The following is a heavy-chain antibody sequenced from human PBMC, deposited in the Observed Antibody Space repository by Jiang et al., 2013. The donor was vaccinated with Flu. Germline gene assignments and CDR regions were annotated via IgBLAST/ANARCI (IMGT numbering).Heavy chain of an antibody. Sequence: LEWIGEIRHTGITNYSPSLRSRVTMSMDNSKNQFSLKLISVTAADTAVFYCARHSTAFYYGSGSPRGYNWFDPWGQGTLVTVSS. V-gene: IGHV4-34*01. CDR3: ARHSTAFYYGSGSPRGYNWFDP. D-gene: IGHD3-10*01. J-gene: IGHJ5*02. CDR2: IRHTGIT.